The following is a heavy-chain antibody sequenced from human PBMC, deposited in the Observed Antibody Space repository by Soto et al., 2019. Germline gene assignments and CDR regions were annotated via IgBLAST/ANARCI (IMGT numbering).Heavy chain of an antibody. CDR2: ISSSSSTI. D-gene: IGHD5-18*01. CDR3: ARESPPGYSYGNAPLTPYYYYYGMDV. Sequence: RLSCAASGFTFSSYSMNWVRQAPGKGLEWVSYISSSSSTIYYADSVKGRFTISRDNAKNSLYLQMNSLRDEDTAVYYCARESPPGYSYGNAPLTPYYYYYGMDVWGKGTTVTVS. CDR1: GFTFSSYS. J-gene: IGHJ6*04. V-gene: IGHV3-48*02.